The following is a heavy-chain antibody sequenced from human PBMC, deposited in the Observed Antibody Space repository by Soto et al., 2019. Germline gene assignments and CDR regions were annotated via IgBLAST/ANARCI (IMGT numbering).Heavy chain of an antibody. CDR1: GYTFTSYA. D-gene: IGHD2-15*01. CDR3: ARDRCSGGSCYSGWFDP. V-gene: IGHV1-3*01. Sequence: QVPLVQSGAEVKKPGASVKVSCKASGYTFTSYAMHWVRQAPGQRLEWMGWINAGNGNTKYSQKFQGRVTITRDTSASTAYMELSSLRSEDTAVYYCARDRCSGGSCYSGWFDPWGQGTLVTVSS. CDR2: INAGNGNT. J-gene: IGHJ5*02.